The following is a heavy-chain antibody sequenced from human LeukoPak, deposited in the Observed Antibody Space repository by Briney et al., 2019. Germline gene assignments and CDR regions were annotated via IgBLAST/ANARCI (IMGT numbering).Heavy chain of an antibody. D-gene: IGHD2-15*01. CDR3: ARVRCSGGSCPYYYYYYYMDV. Sequence: ASETLSLTCTVSGGSISSSSYYWAWIRQPPGKGLEWIGSIHYSGSTYYNPSLQSRVTISIDTSKNQFSLKLRFVTAADTAVYYCARVRCSGGSCPYYYYYYYMDVWGKGTTVTVSS. CDR2: IHYSGST. J-gene: IGHJ6*03. V-gene: IGHV4-39*07. CDR1: GGSISSSSYY.